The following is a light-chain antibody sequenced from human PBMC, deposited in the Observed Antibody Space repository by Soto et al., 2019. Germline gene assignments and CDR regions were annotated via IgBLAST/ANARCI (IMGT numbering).Light chain of an antibody. CDR3: QHYGSSPIT. CDR1: QSVSSSY. J-gene: IGKJ5*01. V-gene: IGKV3-20*01. Sequence: EIVLTQSPGSLSLSPGERATLSCRASQSVSSSYLAWYQQKPGQAPRPLIYGASSRATGIPDRFSGSGSGTGFTLTISRLEPEDFAVYYWQHYGSSPITLGQGTRL. CDR2: GAS.